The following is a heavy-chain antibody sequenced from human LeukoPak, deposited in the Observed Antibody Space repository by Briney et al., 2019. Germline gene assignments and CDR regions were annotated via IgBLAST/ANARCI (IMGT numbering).Heavy chain of an antibody. CDR1: GGSFSGYY. CDR2: INHSGST. D-gene: IGHD3-10*01. CDR3: ARAPAQLLWFGELWPPDY. Sequence: SETLSLICAVYGGSFSGYYWSWIRQPPGKGLEWIGEINHSGSTNYNPSLKSRVTISVDTSKNQFSLKLSSVTAADTAVYYCARAPAQLLWFGELWPPDYWGQGTLVTVSS. J-gene: IGHJ4*02. V-gene: IGHV4-34*01.